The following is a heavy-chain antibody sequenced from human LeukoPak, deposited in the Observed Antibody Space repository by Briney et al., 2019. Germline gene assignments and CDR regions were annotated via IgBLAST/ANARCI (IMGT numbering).Heavy chain of an antibody. J-gene: IGHJ4*02. Sequence: PSETLSLTCTVSGYSISSGYYWGWIRQPPGKGLEWIGSIYHSGSTYYNPSLKSRVTISVDTSKNQFSLKLSSVTAADTAVYYCAKGLLWFGEQQKFDYWGQGTLVTVSS. CDR2: IYHSGST. CDR1: GYSISSGYY. CDR3: AKGLLWFGEQQKFDY. D-gene: IGHD3-10*01. V-gene: IGHV4-38-2*02.